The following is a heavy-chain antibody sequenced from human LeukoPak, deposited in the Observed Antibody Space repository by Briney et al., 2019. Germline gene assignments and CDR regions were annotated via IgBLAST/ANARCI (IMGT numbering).Heavy chain of an antibody. CDR1: GYRFNKYG. D-gene: IGHD3-22*01. CDR2: VSAYTGNT. J-gene: IGHJ4*02. V-gene: IGHV1-18*01. Sequence: ASVTVSCKASGYRFNKYGIAWVRQAPGQGLEWMGWVSAYTGNTIYAQKFQGRVTMTTDTSTSTAYMDLRILTSDDTAVYYCARESDDISGYGYWGQGTLVTVSS. CDR3: ARESDDISGYGY.